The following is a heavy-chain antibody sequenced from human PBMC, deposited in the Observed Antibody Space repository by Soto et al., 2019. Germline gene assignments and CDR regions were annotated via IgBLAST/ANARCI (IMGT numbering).Heavy chain of an antibody. Sequence: GGSLRLSCAASGFTFDDYAMHWVRQAPGKGLEWVSGISWNSGSIGYADSVKGRFTISRDDAKNSLYLQMNSLRAEDTALYYCAKDAPRYSSSSYMDVWGQGTTVTVSS. V-gene: IGHV3-9*01. CDR2: ISWNSGSI. J-gene: IGHJ6*02. CDR1: GFTFDDYA. D-gene: IGHD6-6*01. CDR3: AKDAPRYSSSSYMDV.